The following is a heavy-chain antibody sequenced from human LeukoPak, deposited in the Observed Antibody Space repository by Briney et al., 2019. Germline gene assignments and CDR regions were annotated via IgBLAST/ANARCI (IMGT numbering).Heavy chain of an antibody. CDR1: GFTFSSYG. Sequence: GGSLRLSCAASGFTFSSYGMHWVRQAPGKGLEWVAVIWYDGSNKYYADSVKGRFTISRDNSKNTLYLQMNSLRAEDTAVYYCARVGLGIHYYYGMDVWGQGTTVTVSS. CDR2: IWYDGSNK. D-gene: IGHD1-14*01. V-gene: IGHV3-33*01. CDR3: ARVGLGIHYYYGMDV. J-gene: IGHJ6*02.